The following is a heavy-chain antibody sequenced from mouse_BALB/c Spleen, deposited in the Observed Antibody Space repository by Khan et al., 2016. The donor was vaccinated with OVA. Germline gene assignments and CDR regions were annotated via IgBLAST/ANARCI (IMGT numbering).Heavy chain of an antibody. CDR3: AREGYGSWFAY. D-gene: IGHD2-10*02. J-gene: IGHJ3*01. CDR1: GYTFTSYV. CDR2: INPYNDGT. Sequence: VHVKQSGPELVKPGASVKMSCKASGYTFTSYVMHWVKQKPGQGLEWIGYINPYNDGTKYNEKFKGKATLTSDKSSSTAYMELSSLTSEDSAVYYCAREGYGSWFAYWGQGTLVTVSA. V-gene: IGHV1S136*01.